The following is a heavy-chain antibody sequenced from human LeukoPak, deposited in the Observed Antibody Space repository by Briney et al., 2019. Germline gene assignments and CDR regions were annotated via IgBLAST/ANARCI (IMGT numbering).Heavy chain of an antibody. J-gene: IGHJ4*02. CDR3: AREKYCTPTDCLHGRFCFNS. CDR1: GFPFSTYS. CDR2: MSSDGSND. V-gene: IGHV3-30*04. D-gene: IGHD2-8*01. Sequence: PGGSLRLSCAASGFPFSTYSMHWVRQAPGKGLEWVAVMSSDGSNDNYANSVKGRFTISRDNSKNALYLQMNTLRAEDTAVYYCAREKYCTPTDCLHGRFCFNSWGQGTPVTVSS.